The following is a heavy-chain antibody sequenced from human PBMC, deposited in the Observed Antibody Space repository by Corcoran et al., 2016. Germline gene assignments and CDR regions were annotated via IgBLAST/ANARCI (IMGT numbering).Heavy chain of an antibody. V-gene: IGHV3-49*03. CDR3: TRVYESSGPYNGFDT. Sequence: EVQLVESGGGLVQPGRSLRLSCTASGFTFGDHAMTWFRQAPGKGLEWVGFIRSKPYGGTTEYASSVKGRVTISRDDSKGIAYLQMNNLKSEDTAVYDGTRVYESSGPYNGFDTWGQGTLVTVSS. D-gene: IGHD3-22*01. CDR2: IRSKPYGGTT. CDR1: GFTFGDHA. J-gene: IGHJ5*02.